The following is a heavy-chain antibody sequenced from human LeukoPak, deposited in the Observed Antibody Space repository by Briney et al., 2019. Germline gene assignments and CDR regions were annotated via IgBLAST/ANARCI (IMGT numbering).Heavy chain of an antibody. CDR3: ARDGGYDFWSGYYQDY. V-gene: IGHV3-23*01. CDR1: GFTFSTYG. D-gene: IGHD3-3*01. Sequence: PGGSLRLSCAASGFTFSTYGMSWVRQAPGKGLECVSGISGSGGTTYYADSVKGRFTISRDNSKNTLYLQMNSLRAEDTAVYYCARDGGYDFWSGYYQDYWGQGTLVTVSS. CDR2: ISGSGGTT. J-gene: IGHJ4*02.